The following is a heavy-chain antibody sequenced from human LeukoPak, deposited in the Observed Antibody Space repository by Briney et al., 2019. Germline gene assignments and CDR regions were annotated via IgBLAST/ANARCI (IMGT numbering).Heavy chain of an antibody. D-gene: IGHD3-22*01. V-gene: IGHV3-30*18. J-gene: IGHJ4*02. CDR1: GFTFSSYG. CDR2: ISYDGSNT. CDR3: AKDPFSCRSSGCHGIDY. Sequence: GGSLRLSCAASGFTFSSYGMHWVRQAPGRGLEWVAVISYDGSNTYYADSVKGRFTISRDNSKNTLYLQMNSLRAEDTALYYCAKDPFSCRSSGCHGIDYWGQGTLVTVAS.